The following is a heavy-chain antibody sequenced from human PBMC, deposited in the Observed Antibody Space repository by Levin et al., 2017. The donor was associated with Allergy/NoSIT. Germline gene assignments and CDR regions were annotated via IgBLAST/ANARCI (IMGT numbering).Heavy chain of an antibody. J-gene: IGHJ1*01. V-gene: IGHV1-2*02. CDR1: GYTFTGYY. Sequence: ASVKVSCKASGYTFTGYYMHWVRQAPGQGLEWMGWINPNSGGTNYAQKFQGRVTMTRDTSISTAYMELSRLRSDDTAVYYCARLAGYSSGWTPDEYFQHWGQGTLVTVSS. CDR2: INPNSGGT. D-gene: IGHD6-19*01. CDR3: ARLAGYSSGWTPDEYFQH.